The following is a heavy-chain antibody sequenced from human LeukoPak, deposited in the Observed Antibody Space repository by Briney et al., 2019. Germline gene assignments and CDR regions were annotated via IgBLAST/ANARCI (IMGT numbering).Heavy chain of an antibody. D-gene: IGHD3-22*01. Sequence: ASVKVSCKASGYTFTSYGISWVRQAPEQGLEWMGWISAYNGNTKYAQKLQGRVTMTTDTSTSTACMELRSLRSDDTAVYYCARDLLYYDSSGKPPGDYWGQGTLVTVSS. V-gene: IGHV1-18*01. CDR1: GYTFTSYG. CDR2: ISAYNGNT. CDR3: ARDLLYYDSSGKPPGDY. J-gene: IGHJ4*02.